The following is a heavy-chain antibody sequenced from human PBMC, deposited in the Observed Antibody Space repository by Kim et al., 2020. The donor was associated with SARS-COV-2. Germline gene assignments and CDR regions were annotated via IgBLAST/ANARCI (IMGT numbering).Heavy chain of an antibody. D-gene: IGHD4-17*01. J-gene: IGHJ6*02. CDR2: ISGSGDST. CDR1: GFTFSTYP. V-gene: IGHV3-23*01. Sequence: GGSLRLSCAAYGFTFSTYPMNWVRQAPGKGLEWVSGISGSGDSTYYRDSVKGRFTISRDNSKNTLDLQMNSLRAEDTAVYYCAKILSTVTTYYYGMDVWGQGTTVTVSS. CDR3: AKILSTVTTYYYGMDV.